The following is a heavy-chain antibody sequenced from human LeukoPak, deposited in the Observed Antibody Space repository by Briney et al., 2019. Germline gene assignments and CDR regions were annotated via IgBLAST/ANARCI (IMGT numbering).Heavy chain of an antibody. CDR3: ARGPRWDYYYYMDV. J-gene: IGHJ6*03. V-gene: IGHV4-59*01. CDR1: GGSISSYY. CDR2: IHYSGST. D-gene: IGHD3-16*01. Sequence: SETLSLTCTVSGGSISSYYWSWIRQPPGKGLEWIGYIHYSGSTNYNPSLKSRVTISVDTSKNQFSLKLSSVTAADTAVYYCARGPRWDYYYYMDVWGKGTTVTISS.